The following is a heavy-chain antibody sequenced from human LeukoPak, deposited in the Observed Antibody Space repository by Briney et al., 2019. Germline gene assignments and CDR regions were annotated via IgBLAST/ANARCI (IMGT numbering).Heavy chain of an antibody. D-gene: IGHD6-13*01. CDR2: INHSGST. V-gene: IGHV4-34*01. CDR3: ARGSSSWFLDY. CDR1: GGSFSGYY. Sequence: PSETLSLTCAVYGGSFSGYYGSWIRQPPGKGLEWIGEINHSGSTNYNPSLKSRVTISVDTSKNQFSLKLISVTAADTAVYYCARGSSSWFLDYWGQGTLVTVSS. J-gene: IGHJ4*02.